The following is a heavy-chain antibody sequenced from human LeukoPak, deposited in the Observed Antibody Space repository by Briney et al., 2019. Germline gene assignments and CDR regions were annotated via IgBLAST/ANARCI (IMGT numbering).Heavy chain of an antibody. V-gene: IGHV4-59*02. D-gene: IGHD2-2*01. J-gene: IGHJ6*02. Sequence: SETLSLTCTVSSGSVNSYYWSWIRQPPGKGLEWIGYIYYSGSTNYNPSLKSRVTISVDTSKNQFSLKLSSVTAADTAVYYCARVPAAPRLYMDVWGQGTTVIVSS. CDR3: ARVPAAPRLYMDV. CDR1: SGSVNSYY. CDR2: IYYSGST.